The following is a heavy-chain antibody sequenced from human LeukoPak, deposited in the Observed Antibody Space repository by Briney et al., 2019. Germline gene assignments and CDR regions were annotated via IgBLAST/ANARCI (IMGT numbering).Heavy chain of an antibody. CDR2: IWYDGSNK. J-gene: IGHJ6*03. V-gene: IGHV3-33*03. CDR1: GFTFSSYG. Sequence: GGSLRLSCAASGFTFSSYGIHWVRQAPGQGLEWVAVIWYDGSNKYYADSVKGRFTISTDNSKNTLYLQMNSLRAEDTAVYYCAKSYYGSSSCYNSFYYYYMDVWGKGTTVTVSS. CDR3: AKSYYGSSSCYNSFYYYYMDV. D-gene: IGHD2-2*02.